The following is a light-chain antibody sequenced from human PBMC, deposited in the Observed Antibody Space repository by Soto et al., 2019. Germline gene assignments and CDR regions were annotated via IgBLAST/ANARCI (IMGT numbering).Light chain of an antibody. J-gene: IGLJ1*01. CDR2: EVS. V-gene: IGLV2-23*02. CDR1: SSDVGSYNL. CDR3: CSYAGTSYV. Sequence: QSALTQPASVSGSPGQSITISCIGTSSDVGSYNLVSWYQQHPGKAPKLMIYEVSKRPSGVSNRFSGSKSGNTASLTISGLQAEDEADYYCCSYAGTSYVFGTGTKVTVL.